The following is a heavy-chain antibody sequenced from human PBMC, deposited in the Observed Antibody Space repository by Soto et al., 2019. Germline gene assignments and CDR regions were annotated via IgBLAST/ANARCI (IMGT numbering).Heavy chain of an antibody. J-gene: IGHJ4*02. CDR3: TTRYCSGGSCYSDYFDY. CDR2: IKSKTDGGTT. D-gene: IGHD2-15*01. CDR1: GFTFSNAW. Sequence: GGSLRLSCAASGFTFSNAWMSWVRQAPGKGLEWVGRIKSKTDGGTTDYAAPVKGRFTISRDDSKNTLYLQMNSLKPEDTAVYYCTTRYCSGGSCYSDYFDYWGQGTLVTVSS. V-gene: IGHV3-15*01.